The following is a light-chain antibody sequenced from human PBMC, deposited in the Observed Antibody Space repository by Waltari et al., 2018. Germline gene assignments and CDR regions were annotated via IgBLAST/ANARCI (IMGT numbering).Light chain of an antibody. V-gene: IGLV1-40*01. CDR2: CTD. CDR3: QSYDTGLSAVV. Sequence: QSVLTQPPSVSGAPGQRVTISCTGGSSNIGAGFDVHWYQPLPGRAPKLLIYCTDNRPSGGPDRFSGSRSGLSGSLAITGLQPEDEAKYYCQSYDTGLSAVVFGGGTELTVL. J-gene: IGLJ2*01. CDR1: SSNIGAGFD.